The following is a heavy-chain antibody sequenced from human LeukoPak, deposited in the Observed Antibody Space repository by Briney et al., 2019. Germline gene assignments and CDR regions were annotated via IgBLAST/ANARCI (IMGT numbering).Heavy chain of an antibody. V-gene: IGHV1-18*01. J-gene: IGHJ1*01. CDR3: ARDHCGGDCAQH. CDR2: ISAYNGNT. Sequence: ASVKVSCKASGYTFTSYGISWVRQAPGQGLEWMGWISAYNGNTNYAQKLHGRVTMTTDKSTSTAYMELRSLRFDDTAVYYCARDHCGGDCAQHWGEGALVAVSS. D-gene: IGHD2-21*01. CDR1: GYTFTSYG.